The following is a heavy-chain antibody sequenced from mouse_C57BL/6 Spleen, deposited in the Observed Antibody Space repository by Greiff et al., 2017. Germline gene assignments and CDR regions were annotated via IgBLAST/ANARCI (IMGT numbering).Heavy chain of an antibody. J-gene: IGHJ2*01. CDR3: AREYNNYVYFDY. D-gene: IGHD2-5*01. CDR1: GFTFSSYA. V-gene: IGHV5-4*01. Sequence: EVQVVESGGGLVKPGGSLKLSCAASGFTFSSYAMSWVRQTPEKRLEWVATISDGGSYTYYPDNVKGRVTISRDTAKNTLYLQMSHLKSEDTAMYYCAREYNNYVYFDYWGQGTTLTVSS. CDR2: ISDGGSYT.